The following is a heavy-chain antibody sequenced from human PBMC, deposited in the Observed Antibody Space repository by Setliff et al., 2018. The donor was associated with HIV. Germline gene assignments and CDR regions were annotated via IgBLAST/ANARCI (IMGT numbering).Heavy chain of an antibody. CDR2: INQSGST. CDR1: GRSLSGYY. CDR3: ARGVNPTYYDFWSGNYMRKYYYYYMDV. J-gene: IGHJ6*03. Sequence: PSETLSLTCAVYGRSLSGYYWSWIRQPPGKGLEWIGEINQSGSTNYNPSLKSRVTISVDTSKNQFSLKLSSVTAADTAAYYCARGVNPTYYDFWSGNYMRKYYYYYMDVWGKGTTVTVSS. V-gene: IGHV4-34*01. D-gene: IGHD3-3*01.